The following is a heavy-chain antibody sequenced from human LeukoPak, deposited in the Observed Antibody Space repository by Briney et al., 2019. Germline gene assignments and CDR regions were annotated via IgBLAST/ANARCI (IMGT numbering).Heavy chain of an antibody. CDR2: IINDGSST. D-gene: IGHD5-24*01. V-gene: IGHV3-74*01. J-gene: IGHJ4*02. CDR1: GFNFKNYW. Sequence: GGSLRLSCAASGFNFKNYWMHWVRQAPGKGLERVSRIINDGSSTAYADSVKGRFTISRDNAKDTLYLQMNSLRVEDTAVYYCARVADGDKYGGRDYWGQGALVLVSS. CDR3: ARVADGDKYGGRDY.